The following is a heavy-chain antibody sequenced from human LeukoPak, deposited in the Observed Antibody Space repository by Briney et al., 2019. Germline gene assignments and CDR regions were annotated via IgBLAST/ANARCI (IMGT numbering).Heavy chain of an antibody. CDR2: VSGSVGST. CDR1: GFTFSSYA. J-gene: IGHJ4*02. CDR3: AKSLGEWELLRHVY. D-gene: IGHD1-26*01. V-gene: IGHV3-23*01. Sequence: GGSLRLSCAASGFTFSSYAMSWVRQAPGRGREWVSAVSGSVGSTYYADSVKGRFTISRDNSKNTLYLQMNSLRAEDTAVYYCAKSLGEWELLRHVYWGQGTLVTVSS.